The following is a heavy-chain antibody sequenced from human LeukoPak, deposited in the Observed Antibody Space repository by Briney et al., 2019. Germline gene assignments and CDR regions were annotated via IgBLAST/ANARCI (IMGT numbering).Heavy chain of an antibody. D-gene: IGHD1-14*01. V-gene: IGHV3-21*01. CDR3: ARGPLWEPRPIDY. J-gene: IGHJ4*02. CDR1: GFTFSSYS. CDR2: ISSSSSYI. Sequence: TGGSLRLSCAASGFTFSSYSMNWVRQAPGKGLEWVSSISSSSSYIYYADSVKGRFTISRDNAKNSLYLQMNSLRAEDTAVYYCARGPLWEPRPIDYWGQGTLVTVSS.